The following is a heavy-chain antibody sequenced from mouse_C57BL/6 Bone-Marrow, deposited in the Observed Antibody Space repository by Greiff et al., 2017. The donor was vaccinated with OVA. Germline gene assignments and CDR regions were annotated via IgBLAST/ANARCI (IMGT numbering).Heavy chain of an antibody. CDR2: IDPENGDT. V-gene: IGHV14-4*01. J-gene: IGHJ4*01. CDR3: TPTYPLTTVGAMDY. CDR1: GFNIKDYY. D-gene: IGHD1-1*01. Sequence: DVQLQESGAELVRPGASVKLSCTASGFNIKDYYMHWVKQRPEQGLEWIGWIDPENGDTEYASKFQGKATITADTSSNTAYLQLSSLTSEDTAVYYCTPTYPLTTVGAMDYWGQGTSVTVSS.